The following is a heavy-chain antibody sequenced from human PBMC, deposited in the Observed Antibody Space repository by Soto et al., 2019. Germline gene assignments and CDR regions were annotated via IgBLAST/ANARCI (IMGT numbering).Heavy chain of an antibody. CDR3: ARMYSSSSGRYFDY. D-gene: IGHD6-6*01. J-gene: IGHJ4*02. V-gene: IGHV4-59*01. CDR1: GGSISSYY. CDR2: IYYSGST. Sequence: SETLSLTCTVSGGSISSYYWSWIRQPPGKGLEWIGYIYYSGSTNYNPSLKSRVTISVDTSKNQFSLKLSSVTAADTAVYYCARMYSSSSGRYFDYWGQGTLVTVSS.